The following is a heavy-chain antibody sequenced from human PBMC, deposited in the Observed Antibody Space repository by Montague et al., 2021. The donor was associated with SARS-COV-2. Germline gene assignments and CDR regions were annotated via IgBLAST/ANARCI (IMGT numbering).Heavy chain of an antibody. D-gene: IGHD3-22*01. J-gene: IGHJ3*02. CDR3: ASPTYYYDSSGSDAFDI. Sequence: SETLSLTCTVPSRRVTRNSGADRRIPRLHSSHLLRIYTAYCIGNTYYNPSLKSRVTISVDTSKNQFSLKLSSVTAADTAVYYCASPTYYYDSSGSDAFDIWGQGKMVTVS. CDR1: SRRVTRNSGA. CDR2: AYCIGNT. V-gene: IGHV4-39*01.